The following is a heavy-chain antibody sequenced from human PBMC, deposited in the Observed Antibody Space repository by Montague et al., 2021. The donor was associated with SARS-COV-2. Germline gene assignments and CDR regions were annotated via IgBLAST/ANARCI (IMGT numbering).Heavy chain of an antibody. V-gene: IGHV4-34*01. Sequence: SETLSLTCAVYDGSFSDYSRTWIRQPPGKGLEWIGEINHRGSTNYNPSLKSRVTISVDTSKNQFPLKMTSVTAADTAVYYCARGRQHINMVVVVVTGGEYYFDXWGQGTLVAVSS. D-gene: IGHD3-22*01. J-gene: IGHJ4*02. CDR3: ARGRQHINMVVVVVTGGEYYFDX. CDR1: DGSFSDYS. CDR2: INHRGST.